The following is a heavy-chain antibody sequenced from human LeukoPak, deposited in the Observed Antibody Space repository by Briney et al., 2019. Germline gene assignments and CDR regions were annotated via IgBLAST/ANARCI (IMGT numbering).Heavy chain of an antibody. CDR3: ARDRGYSYGTRVKYNWFDP. Sequence: SETLSLTCTVSGGSISSYYWSWIRQPPGKGLEWIGYIYYSGSTNCNPSLKSRVTISVDTSKNQFSLKLSSVTAADTAVYYCARDRGYSYGTRVKYNWFDPWGQGTLVTVSS. CDR1: GGSISSYY. D-gene: IGHD5-18*01. J-gene: IGHJ5*02. V-gene: IGHV4-59*01. CDR2: IYYSGST.